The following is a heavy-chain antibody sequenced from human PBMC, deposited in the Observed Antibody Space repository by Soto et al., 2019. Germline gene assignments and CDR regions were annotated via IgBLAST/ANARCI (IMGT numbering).Heavy chain of an antibody. D-gene: IGHD6-19*01. CDR2: ISAYNGNT. CDR1: GYTFTSYG. J-gene: IGHJ6*02. CDR3: ARVAHPTYSSGWYEGYYYYGMDV. V-gene: IGHV1-18*01. Sequence: QVQLVQSGAEVKKPGASVKVSCKASGYTFTSYGISWVRQAPGQGLEWMGWISAYNGNTNNAQNLQGRVTMTTDTSTSTGYMELRSLRSDDTAVYYCARVAHPTYSSGWYEGYYYYGMDVWGQGTTVTVSS.